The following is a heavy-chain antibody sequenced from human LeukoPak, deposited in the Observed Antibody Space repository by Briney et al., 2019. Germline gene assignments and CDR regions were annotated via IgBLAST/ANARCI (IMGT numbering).Heavy chain of an antibody. V-gene: IGHV3-11*04. D-gene: IGHD1-26*01. CDR1: GFTFSNYY. CDR3: ARDFSDPNYYFYYMDV. Sequence: PGGSLRLSCAASGFTFSNYYMSWIRQAPGKGLEWLSYISSSGSTIYYADSVKGRFTISRDNAKNSLYLHMNSLRAEDTAVNYCARDFSDPNYYFYYMDVWGKGTTVTVSS. J-gene: IGHJ6*03. CDR2: ISSSGSTI.